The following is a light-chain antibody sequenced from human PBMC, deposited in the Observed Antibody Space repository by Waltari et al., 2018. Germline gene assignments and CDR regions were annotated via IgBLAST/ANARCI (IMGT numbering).Light chain of an antibody. V-gene: IGKV3-11*01. Sequence: EIVLTQSPATLSLSPGERATLSCRASPSITNYLAWYQQKRGQAPRLLISDASNRATGTPARFSGSGSATDFTLTISGLEPEDFAVYYCQQRSNWPLLTFGGGTKVEIK. J-gene: IGKJ4*01. CDR1: PSITNY. CDR2: DAS. CDR3: QQRSNWPLLT.